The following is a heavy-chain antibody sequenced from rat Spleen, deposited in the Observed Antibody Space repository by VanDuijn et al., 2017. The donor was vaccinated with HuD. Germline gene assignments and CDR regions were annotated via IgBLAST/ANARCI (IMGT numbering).Heavy chain of an antibody. CDR3: ATDGYYDGRYYSVYAMDA. CDR1: GFTFNNYW. D-gene: IGHD1-12*02. CDR2: ISYDGSST. V-gene: IGHV5-29*01. J-gene: IGHJ4*01. Sequence: EVQLVESDGGLVQPGTSLKLSCVASGFTFNNYWLSWVRQTPGKGLEWVATISYDGSSTYYRDSVKGRFTISRDNAKNTLYLQMDSLRSEDTATYYCATDGYYDGRYYSVYAMDAWGQGASVTVSS.